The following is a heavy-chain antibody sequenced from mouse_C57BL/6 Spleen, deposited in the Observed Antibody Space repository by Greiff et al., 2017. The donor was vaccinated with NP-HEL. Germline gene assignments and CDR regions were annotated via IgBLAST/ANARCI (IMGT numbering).Heavy chain of an antibody. J-gene: IGHJ4*01. V-gene: IGHV1-7*01. Sequence: VQLQQSGAELAKPGASVKLSCKASGYTFTSYWMHWVKQRPGQGLDWIGYINPSSGYTKYNQKFTDKATLTAAKSSSTAYMQLSSLTYEDSAVDYCARCWDGYYVDYAMDYWGQGTSVTVSS. CDR2: INPSSGYT. CDR1: GYTFTSYW. D-gene: IGHD2-3*01. CDR3: ARCWDGYYVDYAMDY.